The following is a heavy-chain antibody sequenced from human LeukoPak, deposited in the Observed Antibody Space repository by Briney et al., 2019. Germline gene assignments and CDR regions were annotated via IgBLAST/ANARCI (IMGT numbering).Heavy chain of an antibody. CDR3: AKYYDSSGYIRPFDY. CDR1: GLTFSSYW. J-gene: IGHJ4*02. V-gene: IGHV3-23*01. CDR2: ISGSGGST. Sequence: GGSLRLSCAASGLTFSSYWMSWVRPAPGKGLEWVSAISGSGGSTYYADSVKGRFTISRDNSKNTLYLQMNSLRAEDTAVYYCAKYYDSSGYIRPFDYWGQGTLVTVSS. D-gene: IGHD3-22*01.